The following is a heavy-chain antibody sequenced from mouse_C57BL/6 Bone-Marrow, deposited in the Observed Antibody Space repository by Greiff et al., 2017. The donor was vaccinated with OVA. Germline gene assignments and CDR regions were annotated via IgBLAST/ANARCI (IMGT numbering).Heavy chain of an antibody. Sequence: EVKLVESGGGLVKPGGSLKLSCAASGFTFSSYTMSWVRQTPEKRLEWVATISGGGGNTYYPDSVKGRFTISRDNAKNTLYLQMSSLRSEDTALYYGARHAHYYGSSFPFAYWGQGTLVTVSA. CDR1: GFTFSSYT. D-gene: IGHD1-1*01. V-gene: IGHV5-9*01. CDR3: ARHAHYYGSSFPFAY. J-gene: IGHJ3*01. CDR2: ISGGGGNT.